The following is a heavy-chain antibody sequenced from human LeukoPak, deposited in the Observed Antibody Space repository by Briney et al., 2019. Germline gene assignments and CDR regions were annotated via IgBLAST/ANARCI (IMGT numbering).Heavy chain of an antibody. V-gene: IGHV3-7*01. CDR2: IKQDGSEI. CDR3: AAGDAMDY. CDR1: GFTFSSYW. Sequence: GGSLRLSCAVSGFTFSSYWMYWVRQAPGKGLEWVANIKQDGSEIYYVDSVKGRFIISRDNTKNSLYLQMNSLRAEDAALYYCAAGDAMDYWGQGTLVSVSS. J-gene: IGHJ4*02.